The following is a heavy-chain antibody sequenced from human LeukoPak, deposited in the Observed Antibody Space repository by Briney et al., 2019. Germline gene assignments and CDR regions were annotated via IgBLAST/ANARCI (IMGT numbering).Heavy chain of an antibody. V-gene: IGHV4-39*07. J-gene: IGHJ4*02. CDR2: IYYSGST. Sequence: SETLSLTCIVSGGSISSISSNNYHWGWIRQPPGKGLEWIGSIYYSGSTYYNPSLKSRVTISVDRSKNQFSLKLSSVTAADTAVYYCARVRYDSSGYYYVFDYWGQGTLVTVSS. CDR3: ARVRYDSSGYYYVFDY. CDR1: GGSISSISSNNYH. D-gene: IGHD3-22*01.